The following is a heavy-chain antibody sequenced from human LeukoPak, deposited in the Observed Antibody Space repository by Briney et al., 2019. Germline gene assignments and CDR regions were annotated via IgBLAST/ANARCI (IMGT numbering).Heavy chain of an antibody. D-gene: IGHD3-10*01. CDR1: GGSFSGYY. CDR2: INHSGST. Sequence: SETLSLTCAVYGGSFSGYYWSWIRQPPGKGLEWIGEINHSGSTNYNPSLKSRVTISVDTSKNQFSLKLSSVTAADTAVYYCARRPMYYYGSGSHRFDPWGQGTLVTVSS. J-gene: IGHJ5*02. V-gene: IGHV4-34*01. CDR3: ARRPMYYYGSGSHRFDP.